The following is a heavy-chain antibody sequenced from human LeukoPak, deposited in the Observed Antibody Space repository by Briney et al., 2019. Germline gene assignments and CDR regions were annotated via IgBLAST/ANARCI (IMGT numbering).Heavy chain of an antibody. CDR1: GFTFSSYW. CDR3: ARGDDSGYYDYFDY. V-gene: IGHV3-7*03. CDR2: INHNGNVN. D-gene: IGHD3-22*01. J-gene: IGHJ4*02. Sequence: QSGGSLRLSCAASGFTFSSYWMNWARQAPGKGLEWVASINHNGNVNYYVDSVKGRFTISRDNAKNSLYLQMSSLRAEDTAVYYCARGDDSGYYDYFDYWGQGALVTVSS.